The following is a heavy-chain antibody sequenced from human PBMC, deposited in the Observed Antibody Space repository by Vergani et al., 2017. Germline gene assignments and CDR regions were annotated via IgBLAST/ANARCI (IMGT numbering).Heavy chain of an antibody. Sequence: QLQLQESGPGLVKPSETLSLTCHVFGVSVTDYNCNWIRQAPGKGLEWIGSLSTTGGATHASHTPSLKRRVSISVDTSKSQFSLRLTSVTSADSAIYYCAGDTHSWQRADRWGQGRLVSVSS. V-gene: IGHV4-59*02. CDR1: GVSVTDYN. CDR2: LSTTGGA. D-gene: IGHD6-13*01. J-gene: IGHJ5*02. CDR3: AGDTHSWQRADR.